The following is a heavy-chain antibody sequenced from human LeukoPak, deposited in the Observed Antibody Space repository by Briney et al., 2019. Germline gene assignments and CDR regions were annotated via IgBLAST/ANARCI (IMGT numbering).Heavy chain of an antibody. CDR1: GFTFSSFW. D-gene: IGHD1-26*01. Sequence: GGSLRLSCAASGFTFSSFWMHWVRQAPGKGLEWVSAISGGGGITHYADSVKGRFTISRDNSKNTLFLQVNSLRAEDTAVYYCAKVSREPGGYDYWGQGTLVTVSS. J-gene: IGHJ4*02. CDR3: AKVSREPGGYDY. CDR2: ISGGGGIT. V-gene: IGHV3-23*01.